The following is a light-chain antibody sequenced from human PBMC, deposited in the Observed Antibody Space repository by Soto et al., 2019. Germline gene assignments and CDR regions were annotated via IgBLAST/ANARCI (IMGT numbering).Light chain of an antibody. Sequence: EILMTQSPSTLSVSAGEGATLSCRASQSISNNFAWYQQTPGQAPRLLIYAASTRATGIPDRFSGSGSGTDFTLTISRLEPEDSAVYYCQQYGSSGTFGQGTKVDIK. CDR1: QSISNN. CDR3: QQYGSSGT. V-gene: IGKV3-20*01. CDR2: AAS. J-gene: IGKJ1*01.